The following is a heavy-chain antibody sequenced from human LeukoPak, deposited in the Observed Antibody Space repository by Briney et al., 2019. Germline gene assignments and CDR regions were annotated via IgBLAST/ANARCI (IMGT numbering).Heavy chain of an antibody. CDR2: IKQDGSEK. D-gene: IGHD1-26*01. CDR3: ARAVGATWVNYFDY. J-gene: IGHJ4*02. V-gene: IGHV3-7*01. CDR1: GFTFSSYW. Sequence: GGSLRLSCAASGFTFSSYWMSWARQAPGMGLEWVANIKQDGSEKYYVDAVKGRFTISRDNAKNSRYLQMNTLRAEDTAVYYCARAVGATWVNYFDYWGQGTLVTVSS.